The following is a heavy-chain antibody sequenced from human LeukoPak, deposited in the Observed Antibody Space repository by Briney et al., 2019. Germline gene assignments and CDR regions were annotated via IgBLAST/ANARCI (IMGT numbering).Heavy chain of an antibody. CDR2: INHSGST. V-gene: IGHV4-34*01. J-gene: IGHJ6*02. D-gene: IGHD2-2*01. Sequence: SGTLSLTCAVYGGSFSGYYWSWIRQPPGKGLEWIGDINHSGSTNYNPSLKNRVTISVDTSKNQFSLKLSSVTAADTAVYYCARGRPNLYCSSTSCYHYYYYGMDVWGQGTTVTVSS. CDR1: GGSFSGYY. CDR3: ARGRPNLYCSSTSCYHYYYYGMDV.